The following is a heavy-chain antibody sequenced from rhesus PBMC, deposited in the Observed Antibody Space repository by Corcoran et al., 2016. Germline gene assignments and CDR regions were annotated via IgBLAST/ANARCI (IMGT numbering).Heavy chain of an antibody. D-gene: IGHD3-16*01. Sequence: EVQLVESGGGLVQPGGSLRLSCAASGFTFSSYDMSWVLQAPGKGLEWVSYISYTGKNIYYADSLKGRFTSSRDNANNSLSLQMSSLRAEDTAVYYCTRDWISVVITTPYGLDSWGQGVVVTVSS. CDR1: GFTFSSYD. J-gene: IGHJ6*01. CDR3: TRDWISVVITTPYGLDS. V-gene: IGHV3-136*01. CDR2: ISYTGKNI.